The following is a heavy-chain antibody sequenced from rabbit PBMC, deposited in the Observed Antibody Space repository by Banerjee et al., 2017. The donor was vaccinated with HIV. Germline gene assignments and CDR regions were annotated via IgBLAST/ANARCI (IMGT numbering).Heavy chain of an antibody. CDR1: GFSFSSSYY. Sequence: QEQLVESGGGLVQPEGSLTLTCTASGFSFSSSYYMCWVRQAPGKGLEWIGCIYTGSGSTYYASWAKGRFTISKTSSTTVTLQMTSLTAADTATYFCARGAYGSGGGYYLGYYFKLWGPGTLVTVS. D-gene: IGHD1-1*01. CDR2: IYTGSGST. CDR3: ARGAYGSGGGYYLGYYFKL. J-gene: IGHJ4*01. V-gene: IGHV1S45*01.